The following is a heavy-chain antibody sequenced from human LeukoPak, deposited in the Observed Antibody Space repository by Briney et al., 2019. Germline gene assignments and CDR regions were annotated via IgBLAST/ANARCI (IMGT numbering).Heavy chain of an antibody. V-gene: IGHV3-23*01. Sequence: GGSLRLSCAASGFTFSSYAMSWVRQAPGKGLEWVSIISGSGGITYYADSVVKGRFTISRDSSKNTMYMQMNSLRAEYTAVYYCTRQQLDAFDIWGPGTMVTVSS. CDR3: TRQQLDAFDI. D-gene: IGHD6-13*01. CDR2: ISGSGGIT. J-gene: IGHJ3*02. CDR1: GFTFSSYA.